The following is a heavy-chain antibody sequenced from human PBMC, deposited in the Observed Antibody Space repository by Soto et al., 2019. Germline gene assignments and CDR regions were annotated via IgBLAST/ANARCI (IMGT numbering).Heavy chain of an antibody. CDR1: NGSISSRSHY. CDR2: IYYTGSA. J-gene: IGHJ5*02. CDR3: ARHFYYDSSGYGFDP. V-gene: IGHV4-39*01. Sequence: SETLSLTCSVSNGSISSRSHYWGWIRHSPGKGLEWIGSIYYTGSAYYNTSLRSRVAISVDTSKNQFSLKLNSVTATDTAVYYCARHFYYDSSGYGFDPWGQGTLVTVSS. D-gene: IGHD3-22*01.